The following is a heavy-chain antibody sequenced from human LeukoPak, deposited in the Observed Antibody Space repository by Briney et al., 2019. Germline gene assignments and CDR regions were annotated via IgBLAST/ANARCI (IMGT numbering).Heavy chain of an antibody. CDR2: INLSGGST. J-gene: IGHJ4*02. V-gene: IGHV1-46*01. CDR3: ARRLNSYFDY. Sequence: GASVKVSCKASGYTFTSYYMHWVRQAPGQGLEWMGIINLSGGSTSYAQKFQGSVTMTRDTSTSTVYMELSSLRSDDTAVYYCARRLNSYFDYWGQGTLVTVSS. CDR1: GYTFTSYY. D-gene: IGHD4-23*01.